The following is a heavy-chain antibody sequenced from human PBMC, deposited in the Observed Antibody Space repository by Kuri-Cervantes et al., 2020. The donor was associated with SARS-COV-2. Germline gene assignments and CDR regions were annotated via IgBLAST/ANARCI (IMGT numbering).Heavy chain of an antibody. J-gene: IGHJ4*02. CDR1: GGSLTITNW. CDR2: INHSGST. D-gene: IGHD1-14*01. Sequence: SETLSLTCAVSGGSLTITNWWSWIRQPPGKGLEWIGEINHSGSTNYNPSLKSRVTISVDTSKNQFSLKLSSVTAADTAVYYCARDPRYLARGGGFDYWGQGTLVTVSS. CDR3: ARDPRYLARGGGFDY. V-gene: IGHV4-4*02.